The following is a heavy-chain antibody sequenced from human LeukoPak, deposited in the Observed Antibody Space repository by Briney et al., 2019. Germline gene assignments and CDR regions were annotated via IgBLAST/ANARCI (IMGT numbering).Heavy chain of an antibody. CDR3: ARLDEGGATTYDY. CDR2: IYYSGST. Sequence: SETLSLTCTVSGYAISSGFYWGRIRQPPGKGLEWIGSIYYSGSTYYNPSLKSRVTISVDTSKNQFSLKLSSVTAADTAVYYCARLDEGGATTYDYWGQGTLVTVSS. V-gene: IGHV4-38-2*02. CDR1: GYAISSGFY. J-gene: IGHJ4*02. D-gene: IGHD1-26*01.